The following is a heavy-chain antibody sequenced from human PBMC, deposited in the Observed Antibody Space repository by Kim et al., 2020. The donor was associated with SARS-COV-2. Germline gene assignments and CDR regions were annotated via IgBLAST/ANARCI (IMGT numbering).Heavy chain of an antibody. CDR3: ARTKRITIFGVVQWFDP. J-gene: IGHJ5*02. CDR2: IYYSGST. V-gene: IGHV4-30-4*01. Sequence: SETLSLTCTVSGGSISSGDYYWSRIRQPPGKGLEWIGYIYYSGSTYYNPSLKSRVTISVDTSKNQFSLKLSSVTAADTAVYYCARTKRITIFGVVQWFDPWGQGTLVTVSS. D-gene: IGHD3-3*01. CDR1: GGSISSGDYY.